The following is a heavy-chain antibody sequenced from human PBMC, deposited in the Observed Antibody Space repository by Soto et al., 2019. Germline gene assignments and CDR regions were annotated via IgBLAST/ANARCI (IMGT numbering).Heavy chain of an antibody. J-gene: IGHJ4*02. CDR2: INPSGDTT. D-gene: IGHD6-19*01. CDR1: GDTFTRYS. V-gene: IGHV1-46*01. Sequence: ASVKVSCKASGDTFTRYSIHWMRLVPGQGLEWMGLINPSGDTTNNAQKFQGRVTMTRDTSTNTVYMELSSLRSEDTALYYCASEPIGVPGNYFDYWGQGTLVTVSS. CDR3: ASEPIGVPGNYFDY.